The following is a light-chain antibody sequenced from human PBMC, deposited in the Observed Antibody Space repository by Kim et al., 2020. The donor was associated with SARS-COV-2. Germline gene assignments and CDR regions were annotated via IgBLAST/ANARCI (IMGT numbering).Light chain of an antibody. CDR3: SSFTSSSTDCV. CDR1: SSDVGGYNY. CDR2: EVN. Sequence: QSALTQPASVSGSPGQSITISCTGTSSDVGGYNYVSWYQQHPGKAPKLMIYEVNKRPSGVSNRFSGSKSGNTASLTISGLQAEDEADYYCSSFTSSSTDCVFGTGTKVTVL. J-gene: IGLJ1*01. V-gene: IGLV2-14*01.